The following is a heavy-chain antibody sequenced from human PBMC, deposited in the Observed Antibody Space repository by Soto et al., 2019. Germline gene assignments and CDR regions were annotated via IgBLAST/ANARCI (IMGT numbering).Heavy chain of an antibody. J-gene: IGHJ4*02. CDR1: GFTFSTYG. CDR3: VRVFDTYYFDY. CDR2: IWGDGRNK. Sequence: QVQLVESGGSVVQPGRSLRLSCAVSGFTFSTYGMHWVRQAPGKGLEWVAGIWGDGRNKDHADYVKGRFTLSRDNTKKILYLEMNSLRAEDTAVYYCVRVFDTYYFDYWGQGTLVTVSS. D-gene: IGHD3-9*01. V-gene: IGHV3-33*01.